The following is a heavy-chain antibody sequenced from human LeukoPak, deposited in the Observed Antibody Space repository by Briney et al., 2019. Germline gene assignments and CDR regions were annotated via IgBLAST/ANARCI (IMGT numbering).Heavy chain of an antibody. V-gene: IGHV3-7*01. CDR2: IRQGGNAN. Sequence: PGGSLRLSCVSSGFTFSSYWMTWVRQVPGKGLEWVANIRQGGNANYYADSVEGRFTISRDNAKNSLFLQMDSLRVEDTAVYYCARVGSWELQRVFDSWGQGTLVTVSS. CDR3: ARVGSWELQRVFDS. D-gene: IGHD1-26*01. CDR1: GFTFSSYW. J-gene: IGHJ4*02.